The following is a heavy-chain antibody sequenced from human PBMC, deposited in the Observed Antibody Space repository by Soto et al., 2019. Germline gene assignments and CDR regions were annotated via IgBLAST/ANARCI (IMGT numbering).Heavy chain of an antibody. J-gene: IGHJ5*02. CDR3: ARAPSSRTRGYTKSHNWFGP. CDR2: ISSSSSYI. Sequence: CTRLSCAACGLTFKSSIVNWVRQTPGKGLEWVSSISSSSSYIYYADSVKGRFTISRDNAKNSLYLQLNSLRAEDTAVYYCARAPSSRTRGYTKSHNWFGPWGQRTLVTVSS. V-gene: IGHV3-21*01. CDR1: GLTFKSSI. D-gene: IGHD2-2*02.